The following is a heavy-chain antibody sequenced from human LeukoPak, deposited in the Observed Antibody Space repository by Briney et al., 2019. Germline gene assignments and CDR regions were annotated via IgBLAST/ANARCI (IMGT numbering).Heavy chain of an antibody. CDR3: AKARIGYCSGGSCSAPDY. Sequence: GGSLRLSCAASGFSFINAWMRWVRQTPGKGLEWVSAISGSGGSTYYADSVKGRFTISRDNSKNTLYLQMNSLRAEDTAVYYCAKARIGYCSGGSCSAPDYWGQGTLVTVSS. V-gene: IGHV3-23*01. CDR2: ISGSGGST. CDR1: GFSFINAW. J-gene: IGHJ4*02. D-gene: IGHD2-15*01.